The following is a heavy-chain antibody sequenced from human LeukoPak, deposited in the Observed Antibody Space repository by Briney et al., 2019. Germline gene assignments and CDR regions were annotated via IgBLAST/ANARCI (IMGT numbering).Heavy chain of an antibody. Sequence: ASVKVSCKASGYTFTNYAISWVRQAPGQGLEWMGWISAYNGNTKYTQKFQGRVTMTRDTSISTAYMELSRLRSDDTAVYYCARDKRLSPYYYYYMDVWGKGTTVTVSS. J-gene: IGHJ6*03. D-gene: IGHD5-12*01. CDR3: ARDKRLSPYYYYYMDV. CDR1: GYTFTNYA. V-gene: IGHV1-18*01. CDR2: ISAYNGNT.